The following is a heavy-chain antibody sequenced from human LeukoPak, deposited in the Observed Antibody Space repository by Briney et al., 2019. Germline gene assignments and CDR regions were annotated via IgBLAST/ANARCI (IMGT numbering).Heavy chain of an antibody. CDR2: ISSSSSTI. J-gene: IGHJ4*02. V-gene: IGHV3-48*01. CDR1: GFTFSSYS. CDR3: AREGYYYGSGSFDY. Sequence: GGSLRLSCAASGFTFSSYSMNWVRQAPGKGLEWVSYISSSSSTIYYADSVKGRFTISRDNSKNTLYLQMNSLRAEDTAVYYCAREGYYYGSGSFDYWGQGTLVTVSS. D-gene: IGHD3-10*01.